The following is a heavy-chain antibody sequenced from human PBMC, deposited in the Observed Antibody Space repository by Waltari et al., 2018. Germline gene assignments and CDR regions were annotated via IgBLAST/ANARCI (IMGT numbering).Heavy chain of an antibody. CDR2: INPCGGST. CDR3: ATDTGALWMDV. J-gene: IGHJ6*02. CDR1: EYTFASSY. Sequence: QVQLVQSGAEVKKPGASVKISCKTSEYTFASSYVHWVRQAPGQGLEWMGKINPCGGSTIYAQRFQGRVTMTRDTSTSTVYMELSSLKSEDTAVYYCATDTGALWMDVWGQGTTVTVSS. D-gene: IGHD2-21*01. V-gene: IGHV1-46*01.